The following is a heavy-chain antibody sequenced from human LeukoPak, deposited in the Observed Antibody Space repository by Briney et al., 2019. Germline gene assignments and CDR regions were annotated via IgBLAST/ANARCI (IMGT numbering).Heavy chain of an antibody. V-gene: IGHV3-33*01. CDR3: ARDLVGSFDY. J-gene: IGHJ4*02. Sequence: GGSLRLSCAASGFIFSNYGMHWVRQAPGKGLEWVAVIWYDGSNKYYADSVKGRFTISRDNSKNTLYLQMNSLRAEDTAVYYCARDLVGSFDYWGQGTLVTVSS. D-gene: IGHD1-26*01. CDR2: IWYDGSNK. CDR1: GFIFSNYG.